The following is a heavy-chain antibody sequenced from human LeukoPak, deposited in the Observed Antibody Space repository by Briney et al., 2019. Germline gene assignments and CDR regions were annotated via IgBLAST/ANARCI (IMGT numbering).Heavy chain of an antibody. CDR1: GFTFSDYY. CDR2: IKQDGSEK. J-gene: IGHJ4*02. D-gene: IGHD3-10*01. CDR3: ARDDLVRGVMDY. Sequence: PGGSLRLSCAASGFTFSDYYVRWVRPAPGEGLEWVANIKQDGSEKYYVDSVKGRFTISRDNAKNSLYLQMNSLRAEDTAVYYCARDDLVRGVMDYWGQGTLVAVSS. V-gene: IGHV3-7*01.